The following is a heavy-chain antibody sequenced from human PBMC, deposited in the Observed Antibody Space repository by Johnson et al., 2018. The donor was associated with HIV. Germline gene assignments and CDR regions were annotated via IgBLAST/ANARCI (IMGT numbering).Heavy chain of an antibody. V-gene: IGHV3-53*01. Sequence: VQLVESGGGLIQPGGSLRLSCAASGFTVSSNYLSWVRQAPGKGLEWVSGISWNSGSIGYADSVKGRFTISRDNAKNSLYLQMNSLKTEDTAVYYCTRGLEGGAFDIWGQGTMVTVSS. CDR3: TRGLEGGAFDI. CDR2: SWNSGSI. J-gene: IGHJ3*02. D-gene: IGHD1-1*01. CDR1: GFTVSSNY.